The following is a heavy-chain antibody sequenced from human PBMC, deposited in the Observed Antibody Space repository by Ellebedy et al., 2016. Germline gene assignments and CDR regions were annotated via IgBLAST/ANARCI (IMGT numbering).Heavy chain of an antibody. CDR1: GDSMSSSYW. Sequence: SETLSLTXAVSGDSMSSSYWWTWIRQSPERGLEWIGEIFHTGDTNYNPSLKSRVTVSLDKSKNQFSLRLTSVTAADTAVYYCARFLLAFGRPVDPVRWGQGTLVTVSS. D-gene: IGHD1-26*01. J-gene: IGHJ4*02. CDR3: ARFLLAFGRPVDPVR. V-gene: IGHV4-4*02. CDR2: IFHTGDT.